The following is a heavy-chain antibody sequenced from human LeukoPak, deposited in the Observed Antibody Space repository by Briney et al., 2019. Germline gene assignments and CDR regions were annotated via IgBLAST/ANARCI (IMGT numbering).Heavy chain of an antibody. CDR1: GFTVGSNY. CDR3: AKDDSYDSSGGIDY. Sequence: GGSLRLSCAASGFTVGSNYMSWVRQAPGKGLEWVSSISSSSSYIYYADSVKGRFTISRDNAKNSLYLQMNSLRAEDTALYYCAKDDSYDSSGGIDYWGQGTLVTVSS. V-gene: IGHV3-21*04. CDR2: ISSSSSYI. J-gene: IGHJ4*02. D-gene: IGHD3-22*01.